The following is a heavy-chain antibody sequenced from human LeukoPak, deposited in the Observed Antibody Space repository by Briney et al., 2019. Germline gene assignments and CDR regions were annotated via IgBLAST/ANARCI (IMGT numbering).Heavy chain of an antibody. CDR1: GYTFVNHF. CDR3: ARVTASGFYFFNS. J-gene: IGHJ4*02. V-gene: IGHV1-2*02. D-gene: IGHD3-22*01. Sequence: GASVKVSCKASGYTFVNHFIYWLRQAPGQGLEWMGWINPNVGGTVSAQEFQGRVTMTRDTSISTAYMELNSLTSADTAVYYCARVTASGFYFFNSWGQGTLITVSS. CDR2: INPNVGGT.